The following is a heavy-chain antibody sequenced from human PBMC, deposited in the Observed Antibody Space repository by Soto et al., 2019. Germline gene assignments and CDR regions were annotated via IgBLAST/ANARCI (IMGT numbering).Heavy chain of an antibody. CDR3: AKDTATAITSYYFYGMDV. CDR1: GFIFSTYG. Sequence: QVQLVESGGGVVQPGRSLRLSCAASGFIFSTYGMHWVRQAPGKGLEWVAVISFDGRNKYYADSVRGRFTISRDNSKNTLQLQINSLRGEDTAVYYCAKDTATAITSYYFYGMDVWGQGTTVTVSS. J-gene: IGHJ6*02. D-gene: IGHD5-12*01. CDR2: ISFDGRNK. V-gene: IGHV3-30*18.